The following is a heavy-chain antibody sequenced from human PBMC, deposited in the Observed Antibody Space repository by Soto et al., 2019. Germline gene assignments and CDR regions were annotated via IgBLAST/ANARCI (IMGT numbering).Heavy chain of an antibody. V-gene: IGHV5-51*01. CDR3: AASIFYYGMDV. Sequence: GESLKISCKGSGYTFTNYWIGWVRQMPGRGLEWMGIIYPGDSDTKYNPSFQGQVTISADKSITTTYLQWSSLKASDTAIYYCAASIFYYGMDVWGQGTTVTVSS. CDR1: GYTFTNYW. CDR2: IYPGDSDT. J-gene: IGHJ6*02.